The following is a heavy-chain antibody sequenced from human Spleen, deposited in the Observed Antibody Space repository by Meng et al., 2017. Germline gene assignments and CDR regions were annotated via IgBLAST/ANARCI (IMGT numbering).Heavy chain of an antibody. D-gene: IGHD6-19*01. CDR1: GCSISSPIST. Sequence: LHRPGPGHGLVKPPVTLSLTAIVSGCSISSPISTWGWTRQPPGKDLDWIGSLYYSGSTSYKPSLKSRVTISVDTSKNQFSLRLSSLTAADTAVYYCAIDGSGWQQEDFWGQGTLVTVSS. V-gene: IGHV4-39*07. J-gene: IGHJ4*02. CDR3: AIDGSGWQQEDF. CDR2: LYYSGST.